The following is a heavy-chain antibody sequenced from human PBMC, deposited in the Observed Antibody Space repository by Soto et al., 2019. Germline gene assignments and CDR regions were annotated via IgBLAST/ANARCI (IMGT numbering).Heavy chain of an antibody. CDR3: AKGAYCAYDSSGYYYFDY. Sequence: PGGSLRLSCAASGFTFDDYAMHWVRQAPGKGLEWVSGISWNSGSIGYADSVKGRFTISRDNAKNSLYLQMNSLRAEDTALYYCAKGAYCAYDSSGYYYFDYWGQGALVTVYS. J-gene: IGHJ4*02. CDR2: ISWNSGSI. CDR1: GFTFDDYA. V-gene: IGHV3-9*01. D-gene: IGHD3-22*01.